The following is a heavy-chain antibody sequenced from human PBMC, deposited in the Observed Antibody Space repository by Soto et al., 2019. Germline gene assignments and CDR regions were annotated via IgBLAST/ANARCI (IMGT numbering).Heavy chain of an antibody. J-gene: IGHJ5*01. CDR1: GDSVSSNDAT. Sequence: QVQLQQSGPGLVKPSQTLSLTCAISGDSVSSNDATWDWIRQSPSRGLEWLGRTYYRSKWQSDSAVSGKSRISIHPNTSNIQLSLQLNSVAPDDTAVYYCARLIGNSWLDSWGQGTLVTVSS. CDR3: ARLIGNSWLDS. V-gene: IGHV6-1*01. D-gene: IGHD3-16*01. CDR2: TYYRSKWQS.